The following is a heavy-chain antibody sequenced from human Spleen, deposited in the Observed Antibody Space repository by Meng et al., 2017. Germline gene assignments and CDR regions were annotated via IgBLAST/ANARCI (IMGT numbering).Heavy chain of an antibody. D-gene: IGHD1-26*01. CDR2: FYYSGST. CDR1: GGSFSDYY. Sequence: QLQVQQWVARLLNPSAPLSLTCVVSGGSFSDYYWSWIRQPPGKGLEWVGYFYYSGSTNYNPSLKSRVTISVDTSKNQFSLRLSSVTAADTAVYYCARGGPIDYWGQGTLVTVSS. J-gene: IGHJ4*02. CDR3: ARGGPIDY. V-gene: IGHV4-34*11.